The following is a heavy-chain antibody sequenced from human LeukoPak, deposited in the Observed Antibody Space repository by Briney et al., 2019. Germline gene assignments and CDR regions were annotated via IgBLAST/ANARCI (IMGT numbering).Heavy chain of an antibody. D-gene: IGHD2-15*01. J-gene: IGHJ4*02. CDR3: ARAVGYCSGGSCSLDY. CDR2: INHSGSN. CDR1: GGSFSGYY. V-gene: IGHV4-34*01. Sequence: SETLSLTCAVYGGSFSGYYWSWIRQPPGKGLEWIGEINHSGSNNYNPSLKSRVTISVDTSKNQFSLKLSSVTAADTAVYYCARAVGYCSGGSCSLDYWGQGTLVTVSS.